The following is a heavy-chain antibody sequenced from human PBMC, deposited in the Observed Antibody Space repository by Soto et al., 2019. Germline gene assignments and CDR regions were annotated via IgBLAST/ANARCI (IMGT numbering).Heavy chain of an antibody. D-gene: IGHD3-22*01. CDR3: VKQLLSLIVVADAFDI. CDR2: ISGSGYNT. J-gene: IGHJ3*02. V-gene: IGHV3-23*01. Sequence: HPWGSLRLSCSASGFTFSSYSMNWVRQAPGKGLEWVSSISGSGYNTFYADSVKGRFTISRDNSNNTVHLLMNNLRADDTALYYCVKQLLSLIVVADAFDIWGQGTMVTVSS. CDR1: GFTFSSYS.